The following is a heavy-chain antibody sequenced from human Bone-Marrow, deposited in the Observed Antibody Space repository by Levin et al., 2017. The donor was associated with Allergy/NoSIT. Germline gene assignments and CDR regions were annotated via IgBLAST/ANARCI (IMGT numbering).Heavy chain of an antibody. CDR1: GGSLSGFY. D-gene: IGHD2-21*02. J-gene: IGHJ2*01. CDR3: ARVTGRGLWYFDL. Sequence: SETLSLTCSVDGGSLSGFYWSWIRQPPGKGLEWIGESSQSGSANYNPSLKSRVTTSVDTSKNHFSLRLTSVTAADTAVYYCARVTGRGLWYFDLWGRGTLVTVSS. V-gene: IGHV4-34*01. CDR2: SSQSGSA.